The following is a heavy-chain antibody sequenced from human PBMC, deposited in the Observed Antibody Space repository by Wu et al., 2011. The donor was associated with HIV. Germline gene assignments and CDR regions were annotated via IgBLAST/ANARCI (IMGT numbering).Heavy chain of an antibody. J-gene: IGHJ6*03. CDR1: GYTFSSYG. CDR3: ARDDKTPPPNLNYYHYYMDV. D-gene: IGHD1-14*01. Sequence: QVQLVQSGAEVKKPGASVKVSCKASGYTFSSYGISWVRQAPGQGLEWMGWISAYNGDTNYAQKLQGRVTMTTDTSTSTAYMELRGLRSDDTAVYYCARDDKTPPPNLNYYHYYMDVWGKGTTVIVSS. V-gene: IGHV1-18*01. CDR2: ISAYNGDT.